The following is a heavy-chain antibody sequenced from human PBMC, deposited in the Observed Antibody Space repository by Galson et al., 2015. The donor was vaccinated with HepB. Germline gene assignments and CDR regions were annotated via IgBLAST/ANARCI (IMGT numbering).Heavy chain of an antibody. J-gene: IGHJ4*02. CDR3: ARDQPPGYSSSWYVWGFDY. Sequence: SLRLSCAASGFTFSSYSMNWVRQAPGKGLEWVSSISSSSSYIYYADSVKGRFTISRDNAKNSLYLQMNSLRAEDTAVYYCARDQPPGYSSSWYVWGFDYWGQGTLVTVSS. D-gene: IGHD6-13*01. CDR1: GFTFSSYS. V-gene: IGHV3-21*01. CDR2: ISSSSSYI.